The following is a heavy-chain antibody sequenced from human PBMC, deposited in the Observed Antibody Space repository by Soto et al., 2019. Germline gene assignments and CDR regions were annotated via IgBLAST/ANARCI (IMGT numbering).Heavy chain of an antibody. D-gene: IGHD1-20*01. CDR1: GFSFSSYG. CDR2: IWNDSSNK. CDR3: ATSNWNFFDY. J-gene: IGHJ4*02. Sequence: QVQLVESGGGAVQPGGSLRLSCAASGFSFSSYGMHWVRQAPGKGLEWVAVIWNDSSNKLYPDSVRGRFTVSRDNSESTLFLQMNSLRAEDTAVYYCATSNWNFFDYWGQGALVTVSS. V-gene: IGHV3-33*03.